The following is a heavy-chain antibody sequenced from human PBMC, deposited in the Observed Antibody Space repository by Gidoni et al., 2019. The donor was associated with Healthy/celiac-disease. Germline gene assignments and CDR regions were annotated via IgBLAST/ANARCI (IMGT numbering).Heavy chain of an antibody. J-gene: IGHJ6*02. CDR1: GYTFHNYY. CDR2: INPIGGST. V-gene: IGHV1-46*02. D-gene: IGHD2-2*02. Sequence: QVQLVQSGAEVKKPGASVKVSCKASGYTFHNYYMPWVRQAPGQGLEGMGIINPIGGSTSDAQKFQGRVTMTRDTSTSTVYMELSSLRSEDTAVYYCARDRACSSTSCYTEYYYYGMDVWGQGTTVTVSS. CDR3: ARDRACSSTSCYTEYYYYGMDV.